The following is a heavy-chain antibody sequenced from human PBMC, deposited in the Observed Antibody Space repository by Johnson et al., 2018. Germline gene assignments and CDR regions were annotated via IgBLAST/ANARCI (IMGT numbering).Heavy chain of an antibody. V-gene: IGHV3-30*03. Sequence: QVQLVESGGGVVQPGRSLRLSCAASGFTFSSYGMHWVRQAPGKGLEWVAVISYDGSNKYYADSVKGRFTISRDNSKNTLYLQMNSLRAEDTAGFYCARSRDGYNSLDIWGQGTMVTVSS. CDR1: GFTFSSYG. CDR2: ISYDGSNK. D-gene: IGHD5-24*01. J-gene: IGHJ3*02. CDR3: ARSRDGYNSLDI.